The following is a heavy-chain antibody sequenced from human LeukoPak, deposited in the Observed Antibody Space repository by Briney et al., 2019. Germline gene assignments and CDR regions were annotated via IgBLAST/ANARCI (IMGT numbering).Heavy chain of an antibody. CDR3: AGRDYDFWSGYYDLFGY. V-gene: IGHV4-39*01. Sequence: SETLSLTCAVSGGSISSYYWGWIRQPPGKGLEWIGSIYYSGSTYYNPSLKSRVTISVDTSKNQFSLKLSSVTAADTAVYYCAGRDYDFWSGYYDLFGYWGQGTLVTVSS. CDR1: GGSISSYY. CDR2: IYYSGST. J-gene: IGHJ4*02. D-gene: IGHD3-3*01.